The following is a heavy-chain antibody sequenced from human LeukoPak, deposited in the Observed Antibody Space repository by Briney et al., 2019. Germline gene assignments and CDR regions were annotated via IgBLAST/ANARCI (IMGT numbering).Heavy chain of an antibody. J-gene: IGHJ6*02. Sequence: GGSLRLSCAASGFTFDDYAMHWVRQAPGKGLEWVSLISGDGGSTYYADSVEGRFTISRDNSKNSLYLQMNSLRTEDTALYYCAKDIRVPDDYGDYYYYGMDVWGQGTTVTVSS. CDR3: AKDIRVPDDYGDYYYYGMDV. V-gene: IGHV3-43*02. CDR1: GFTFDDYA. D-gene: IGHD4-17*01. CDR2: ISGDGGST.